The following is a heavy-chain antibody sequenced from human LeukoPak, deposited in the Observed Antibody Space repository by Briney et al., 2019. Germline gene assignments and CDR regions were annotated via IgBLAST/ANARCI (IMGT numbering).Heavy chain of an antibody. Sequence: ASVKVSFKASGYTLTSYGISWVRQPPGQGLEWMGWISAYNGNTNYAQKLQGRVTMTTDTSTSTAYMELRSLRSDDTAVYYCAKGSHDAFDIWGQGTMVTVSS. J-gene: IGHJ3*02. CDR2: ISAYNGNT. CDR1: GYTLTSYG. V-gene: IGHV1-18*04. CDR3: AKGSHDAFDI.